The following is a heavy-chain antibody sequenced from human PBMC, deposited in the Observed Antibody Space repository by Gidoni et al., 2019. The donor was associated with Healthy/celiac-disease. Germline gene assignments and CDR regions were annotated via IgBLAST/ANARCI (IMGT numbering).Heavy chain of an antibody. V-gene: IGHV4-39*01. J-gene: IGHJ1*01. Sequence: QLQLQESGPGLVKPSETLSLTCTVSGGSISSSSYYWGWIRQPPGKGLEWIGSIYYSGSTYYNPSLKSRVTISVDTSKNQFSLKLSSVTAADTAVYYCATYSSGRSAEYFQHWGQGTLVTVSS. CDR3: ATYSSGRSAEYFQH. D-gene: IGHD6-19*01. CDR1: GGSISSSSYY. CDR2: IYYSGST.